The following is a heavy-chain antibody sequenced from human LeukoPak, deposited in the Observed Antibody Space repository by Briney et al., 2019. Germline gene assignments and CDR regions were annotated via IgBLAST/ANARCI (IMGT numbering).Heavy chain of an antibody. CDR2: IYYSGST. V-gene: IGHV4-30-4*08. J-gene: IGHJ4*02. D-gene: IGHD3-22*01. CDR3: ARAHYPYDSSGYYSRLPLDY. Sequence: SETLSLTCTVSGGSISSGDYYWSWIRQPPGKGLEWIGYIYYSGSTYYNPSLKSRVTISVDTSKNQFSLKLSSVTAADTAVYYCARAHYPYDSSGYYSRLPLDYWGQGTLVTVSS. CDR1: GGSISSGDYY.